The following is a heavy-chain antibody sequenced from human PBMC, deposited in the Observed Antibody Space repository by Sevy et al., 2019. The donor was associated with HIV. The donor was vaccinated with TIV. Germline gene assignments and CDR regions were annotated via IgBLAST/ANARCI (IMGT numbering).Heavy chain of an antibody. CDR2: INPRGGST. D-gene: IGHD3-22*01. V-gene: IGHV1-46*01. CDR3: ARTPTYYYDSSGHDAFDI. Sequence: ASVKVSCKASGYTFTSYYMHWVRQAPGQGLEWMGIINPRGGSTSYAQKFQGRVTMTRDTSTCPVFMELSSLESEDTAVYYGARTPTYYYDSSGHDAFDIWGQGTMVTVSS. J-gene: IGHJ3*02. CDR1: GYTFTSYY.